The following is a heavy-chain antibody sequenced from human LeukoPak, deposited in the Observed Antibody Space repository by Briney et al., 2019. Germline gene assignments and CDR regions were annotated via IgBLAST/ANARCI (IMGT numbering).Heavy chain of an antibody. J-gene: IGHJ4*02. Sequence: PSETLSLTCTVSGGSISSYYWSWIRQPPGKGLEWIGYIYYSGSTNYNPSLKSRVTISVDTSKNQFSLKLSPVTAADTAVYYCARSLGIGWFIFDYWGQGTLVTVSS. CDR2: IYYSGST. V-gene: IGHV4-59*08. CDR1: GGSISSYY. D-gene: IGHD6-19*01. CDR3: ARSLGIGWFIFDY.